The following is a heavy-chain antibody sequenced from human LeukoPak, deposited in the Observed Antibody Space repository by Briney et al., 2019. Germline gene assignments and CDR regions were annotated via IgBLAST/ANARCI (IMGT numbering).Heavy chain of an antibody. V-gene: IGHV1-8*02. CDR1: GGTFSSYA. D-gene: IGHD6-6*01. J-gene: IGHJ4*02. CDR2: MNPNSGNT. CDR3: ARVDSSSLR. Sequence: ASVKVSCKASGGTFSSYAINWVRQATGQGLEWMGWMNPNSGNTGYAQKFQGRVTMTRNTSISTAYMELSSLRSEDTAVYYCARVDSSSLRWGQGTLVTVSS.